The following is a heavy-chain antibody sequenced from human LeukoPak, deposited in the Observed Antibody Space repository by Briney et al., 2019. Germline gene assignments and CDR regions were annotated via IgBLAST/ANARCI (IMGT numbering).Heavy chain of an antibody. V-gene: IGHV3-23*01. CDR3: AKVVYSSSWQNYYYYGMDV. CDR2: ISGSGGST. J-gene: IGHJ6*02. Sequence: GGSLRLSCAASGFTFSSYAVSWVRQAPGKGLEWVSAISGSGGSTYYADSVKGRFTISRDNSKNTLYLQMNSLRAEDTAVYYCAKVVYSSSWQNYYYYGMDVWGQGTTVTVSS. CDR1: GFTFSSYA. D-gene: IGHD6-13*01.